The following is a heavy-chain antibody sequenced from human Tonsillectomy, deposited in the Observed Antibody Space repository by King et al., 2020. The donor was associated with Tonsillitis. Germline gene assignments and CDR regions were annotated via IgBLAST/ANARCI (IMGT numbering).Heavy chain of an antibody. Sequence: VQLVESGGGLVQPGGSLRLSCAASGFTFSNFEMNWVRQAPGKGLEGVSYISPSSSNIFYADSVKGRFTVSRDNAKNSLYLQMNSLGADDTAVYYCARDCRANGGLDYWGQGTLVTVSS. D-gene: IGHD7-27*01. CDR3: ARDCRANGGLDY. CDR2: ISPSSSNI. J-gene: IGHJ4*02. CDR1: GFTFSNFE. V-gene: IGHV3-48*03.